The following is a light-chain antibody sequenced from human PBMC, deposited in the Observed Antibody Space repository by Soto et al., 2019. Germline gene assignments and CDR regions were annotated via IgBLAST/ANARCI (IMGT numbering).Light chain of an antibody. J-gene: IGKJ1*01. CDR2: GAS. CDR3: QQYNNWPQT. CDR1: QNVATN. V-gene: IGKV3-15*01. Sequence: EAVLTQSPATLSVSPGEGATLSCRASQNVATNLAWYQQRPGQAPRLLIYGASKRAIGLPARFSGSGSGTEFTLTITSLQSEDFAVYYCQQYNNWPQTFGQGTKVDIK.